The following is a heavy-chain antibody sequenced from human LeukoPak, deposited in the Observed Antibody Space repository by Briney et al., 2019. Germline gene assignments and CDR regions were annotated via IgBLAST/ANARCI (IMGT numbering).Heavy chain of an antibody. D-gene: IGHD3-22*01. J-gene: IGHJ4*02. CDR2: ISYDGSNK. CDR1: GFTFSSYG. V-gene: IGHV3-30*18. CDR3: AKEYDSSGYYYDSSRYFDY. Sequence: PGGSLRLSCAASGFTFSSYGIHWVRQAPGKGLEWVAVISYDGSNKYYADSAKGRFTISRDNSKNTLYLQMNSLRAEDTAVYYCAKEYDSSGYYYDSSRYFDYWGQGTLVTVSS.